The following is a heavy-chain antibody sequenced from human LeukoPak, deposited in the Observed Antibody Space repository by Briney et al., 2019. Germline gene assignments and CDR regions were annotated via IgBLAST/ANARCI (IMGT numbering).Heavy chain of an antibody. CDR1: GGSISSSSLY. CDR2: ISYSGST. CDR3: ASRSLGYCSGGSCLNWFDP. V-gene: IGHV4-39*01. Sequence: PSETLSLTCTVSGGSISSSSLYWGWIRQPPGKGLEWIGSISYSGSTYYNPSLKSRVTISVDTSKNQFSLKLSSVTAADTAVYYCASRSLGYCSGGSCLNWFDPWGQGTLVTVSS. D-gene: IGHD2-15*01. J-gene: IGHJ5*02.